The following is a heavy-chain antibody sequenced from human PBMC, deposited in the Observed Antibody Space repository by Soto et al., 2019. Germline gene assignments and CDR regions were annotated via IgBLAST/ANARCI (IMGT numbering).Heavy chain of an antibody. V-gene: IGHV2-70*17. CDR1: GFSLSTSKMC. J-gene: IGHJ6*02. D-gene: IGHD4-4*01. CDR3: ARDYRTNYYGMGV. CDR2: IDWDDDK. Sequence: SGPTLVNPTQTLTLTCTFSGFSLSTSKMCVSWIRQPPGKALEWLARIDWDDDKFYRASLKTRLTVSKDTSKNQVVLTMTNMDPVDTATYYCARDYRTNYYGMGVWGQGTTVTVSS.